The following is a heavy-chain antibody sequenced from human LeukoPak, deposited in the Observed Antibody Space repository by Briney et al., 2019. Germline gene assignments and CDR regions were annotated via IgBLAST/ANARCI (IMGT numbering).Heavy chain of an antibody. J-gene: IGHJ6*02. CDR1: GYTLTDLS. Sequence: ASVKVSCKVSGYTLTDLSMHWVRQAPGKGLEWLGGFDPEDGETIYAQKFQGRVTLAEDTSTDTAYMELSSLRSEDAAAYYCATDIPRRVRGVVYSSFGMDVWGQGTTVTVSS. CDR3: ATDIPRRVRGVVYSSFGMDV. CDR2: FDPEDGET. V-gene: IGHV1-24*01. D-gene: IGHD3-10*01.